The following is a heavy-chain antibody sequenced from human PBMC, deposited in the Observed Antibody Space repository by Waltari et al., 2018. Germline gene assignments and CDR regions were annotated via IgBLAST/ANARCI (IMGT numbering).Heavy chain of an antibody. J-gene: IGHJ4*02. Sequence: QVQLVQSGAEVKKPGASVKVSCKASGYTFTGYYMHWVRQAPGQGLEGMGLINPNSGGTNYAQKFQGRVTMTRDTSISTAYMELSRLRSDDTAVYYWARERGYSGYDRSGYFDYWGQGTLVTVSS. CDR1: GYTFTGYY. V-gene: IGHV1-2*06. CDR2: INPNSGGT. D-gene: IGHD5-12*01. CDR3: ARERGYSGYDRSGYFDY.